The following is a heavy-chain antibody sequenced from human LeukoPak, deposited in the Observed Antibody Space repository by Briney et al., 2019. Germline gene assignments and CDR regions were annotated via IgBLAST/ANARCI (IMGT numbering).Heavy chain of an antibody. V-gene: IGHV4-34*01. J-gene: IGHJ3*02. CDR3: ARAPLLPMVRGVITLDAFDI. D-gene: IGHD3-10*01. CDR1: GGSFSGYY. CDR2: INHSGST. Sequence: SETLSLTCAVYGGSFSGYYWSWIRQPPGKGLEWIGEINHSGSTNYNPSLKSRVTISVDTSKNQFSLKLSSVTAADTAVYYCARAPLLPMVRGVITLDAFDIWGQGTMVTVSS.